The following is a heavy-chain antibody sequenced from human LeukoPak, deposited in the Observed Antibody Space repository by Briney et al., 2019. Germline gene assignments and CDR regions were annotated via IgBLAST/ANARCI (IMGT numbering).Heavy chain of an antibody. CDR3: ARARTQYSDGSGLNWFDP. J-gene: IGHJ5*02. CDR1: GDSFSSGGY. V-gene: IGHV4-31*03. CDR2: VFSSGKS. Sequence: SQTLSLTCTVSGDSFSSGGYSWIRQLPGMGLEWIGYVFSSGKSYYNPSLKSRVTISLDTSKNQFSLRLRSVTAADTAVYYCARARTQYSDGSGLNWFDPWGHGTLVTVSS. D-gene: IGHD3-22*01.